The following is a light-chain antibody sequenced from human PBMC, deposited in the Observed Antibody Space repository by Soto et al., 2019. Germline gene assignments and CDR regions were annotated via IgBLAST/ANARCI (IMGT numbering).Light chain of an antibody. CDR2: KFN. CDR3: TSTTSDSLYV. Sequence: SALTQPASVSGSPGQSITISFTGTSRDVGGSKYVSWYQQYPGEVPKLLINKFNNRPSGGSNRFSGLQSGNPASLTIPELLAEDDADYFCTSTTSDSLYVFGSGTKVTVL. V-gene: IGLV2-14*01. CDR1: SRDVGGSKY. J-gene: IGLJ1*01.